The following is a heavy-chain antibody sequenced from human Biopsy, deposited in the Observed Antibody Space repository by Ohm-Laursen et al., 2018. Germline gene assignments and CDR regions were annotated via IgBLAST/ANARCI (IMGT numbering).Heavy chain of an antibody. V-gene: IGHV4-59*12. CDR1: GGSINSYY. CDR3: ARDRFDLLTPNWFDP. J-gene: IGHJ5*02. Sequence: SDTLSLTCAVSGGSINSYYWSWIRQPPGKGLEWIGYIYYTGSTNYSPSLESRVIMSVDTSKNQFSLKLSSVTAADTAVYYCARDRFDLLTPNWFDPWGQGTLVTVSS. D-gene: IGHD3-9*01. CDR2: IYYTGST.